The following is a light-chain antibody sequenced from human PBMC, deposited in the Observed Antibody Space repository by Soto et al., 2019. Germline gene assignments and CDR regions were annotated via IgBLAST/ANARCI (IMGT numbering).Light chain of an antibody. CDR2: GAS. CDR3: QQYNSYSYT. J-gene: IGKJ2*01. CDR1: QTISTW. V-gene: IGKV1-5*01. Sequence: DIQMTQSPSPLSASVGDRVTLTCRASQTISTWLAWYQQKPGKAPKLLIYGASSLQTGVPSRFSGSGSGTEFTLTISSLQPDDFATYYCQQYNSYSYTFGQGTKLEIK.